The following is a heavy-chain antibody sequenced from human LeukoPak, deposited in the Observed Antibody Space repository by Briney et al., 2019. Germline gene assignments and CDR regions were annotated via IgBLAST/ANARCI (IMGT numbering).Heavy chain of an antibody. CDR3: ARDNWPGDAFDI. D-gene: IGHD1-20*01. J-gene: IGHJ3*02. V-gene: IGHV3-48*01. CDR2: ISSSSSTV. CDR1: GFTFSSYS. Sequence: GGSLRLSCAASGFTFSSYSMNWVRQAPGKGLEWVSYISSSSSTVYYADSVKGRFTISRDNAKNSLYLQMNSLRAEDTAVYYCARDNWPGDAFDIWGQGTMVTVSS.